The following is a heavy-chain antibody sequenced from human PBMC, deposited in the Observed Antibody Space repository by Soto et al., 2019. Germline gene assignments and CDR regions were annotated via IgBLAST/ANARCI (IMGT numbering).Heavy chain of an antibody. V-gene: IGHV4-4*07. Sequence: PSETLSLTCTVTGGAISGYYWTWIRQSDGEGLEWIGRIYSSGSTNYNPSLKSRVTISLDTSTNYFSLKLSSVAAADTAVYYCARGVSGVAGWFDPWGQGTVVTVSS. J-gene: IGHJ5*02. CDR3: ARGVSGVAGWFDP. D-gene: IGHD2-8*01. CDR1: GGAISGYY. CDR2: IYSSGST.